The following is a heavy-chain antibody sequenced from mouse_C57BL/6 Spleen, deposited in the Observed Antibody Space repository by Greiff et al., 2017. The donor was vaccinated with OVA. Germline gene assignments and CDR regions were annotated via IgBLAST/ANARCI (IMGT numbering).Heavy chain of an antibody. CDR1: GFTFSSYG. CDR3: ARQGAAQAREMDY. CDR2: ISSGGSYT. V-gene: IGHV5-6*01. Sequence: DVQLVESGGELVKPGGSLKLSCAASGFTFSSYGMSWVRQTPDKRLEWVATISSGGSYTYYPDSVKGRVTISLDNAKNTLYLQMSMLNSEDTAMYYCARQGAAQAREMDYWGQGTSVTVSS. J-gene: IGHJ4*01. D-gene: IGHD3-2*02.